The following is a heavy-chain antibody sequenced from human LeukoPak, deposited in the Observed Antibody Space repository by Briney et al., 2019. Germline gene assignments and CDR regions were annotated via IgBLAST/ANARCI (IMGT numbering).Heavy chain of an antibody. CDR3: ARDGRGGLDAFHI. J-gene: IGHJ3*02. CDR1: GYTFSIYG. CDR2: ISTYTGNT. V-gene: IGHV1-18*01. Sequence: GASVTVSCKSSGYTFSIYGISWVRQAPGQGLEWMGWISTYTGNTEYTQKLQGRVTMTTDTSTSTAYMELRSLRYDDTAVYYCARDGRGGLDAFHIWGQGTMVTVSS. D-gene: IGHD3-10*01.